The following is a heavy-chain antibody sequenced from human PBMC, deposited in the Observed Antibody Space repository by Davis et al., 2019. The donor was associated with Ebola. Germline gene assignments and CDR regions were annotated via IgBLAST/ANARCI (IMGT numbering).Heavy chain of an antibody. CDR3: VREGYDILTGYRTREFDY. V-gene: IGHV3-21*01. J-gene: IGHJ4*02. D-gene: IGHD3-9*01. CDR2: IGTSGTYI. Sequence: PGGSLRFSCVASGFTFNTYSMNWVRQAPGKGLEWVSSIGTSGTYIHYSDSMRGRFTISRDDAKNSLYLHMNSLRAEDTAVYYCVREGYDILTGYRTREFDYWGQGTLVTVSS. CDR1: GFTFNTYS.